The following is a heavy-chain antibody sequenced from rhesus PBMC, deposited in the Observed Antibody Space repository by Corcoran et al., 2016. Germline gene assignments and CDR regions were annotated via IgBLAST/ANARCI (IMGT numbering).Heavy chain of an antibody. CDR1: GGSISRSNW. CDR2: IYSNSEST. D-gene: IGHD6-31*01. J-gene: IGHJ4*01. CDR3: ARRARAGGWFDY. V-gene: IGHV4S12*01. Sequence: QVQLQESGPGLVKPPETLSLTCAVSGGSISRSNWWSWIRQPPGKGRDWIGGIYSNSESTNYNPSLKSRVTISKDTSKNQFSLKLSSVTAADTAVYYCARRARAGGWFDYWGQGVLVTVSS.